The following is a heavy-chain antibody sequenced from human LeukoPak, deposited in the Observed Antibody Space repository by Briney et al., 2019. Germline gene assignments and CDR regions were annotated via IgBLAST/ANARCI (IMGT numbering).Heavy chain of an antibody. V-gene: IGHV4-31*03. D-gene: IGHD3-22*01. J-gene: IGHJ4*02. Sequence: PSQTLSLTCTVSGGSISSGGYYWSWIHQHPGKGLEWIGYIYYSGSTYYNPSLKSRVTISVDTSKNQFSLKLSSVTAADTAVYYCARGFETFGYYDSSGYYYFDYWGQGTLVTVSS. CDR3: ARGFETFGYYDSSGYYYFDY. CDR1: GGSISSGGYY. CDR2: IYYSGST.